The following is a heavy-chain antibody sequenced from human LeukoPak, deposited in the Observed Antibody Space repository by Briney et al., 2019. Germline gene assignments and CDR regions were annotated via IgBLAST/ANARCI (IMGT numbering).Heavy chain of an antibody. CDR2: INAGNGNT. J-gene: IGHJ4*02. CDR3: ARDEWELLPFDY. V-gene: IGHV1-3*01. D-gene: IGHD1-26*01. CDR1: GYTFISYA. Sequence: ASVKVSCKASGYTFISYAMHWVRQAPGQRLEWMGWINAGNGNTKYSQKLQGRVTITRDTSASTAYMELSSLRSEDTAVYYCARDEWELLPFDYWGQGTLVTVSS.